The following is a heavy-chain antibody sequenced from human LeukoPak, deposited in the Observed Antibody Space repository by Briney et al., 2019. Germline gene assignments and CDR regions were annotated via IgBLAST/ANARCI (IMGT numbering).Heavy chain of an antibody. CDR3: RKNRGGTYKYDMDV. D-gene: IGHD1-1*01. V-gene: IGHV3-13*04. Sequence: PRGSLTLSCPVSGFTPSSYDMHWDRHPTGKVLEWDSAIGTAGDTYYPSSVKGRFTISRDNSKNPVNLQIGSLRAEDTAVYYLRKNRGGTYKYDMDVWGNGTTVTVSS. CDR1: GFTPSSYD. J-gene: IGHJ6*03. CDR2: IGTAGDT.